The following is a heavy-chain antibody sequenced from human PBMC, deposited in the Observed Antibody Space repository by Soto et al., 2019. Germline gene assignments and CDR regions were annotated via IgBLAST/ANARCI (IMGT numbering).Heavy chain of an antibody. CDR2: IFYSGST. D-gene: IGHD2-21*02. V-gene: IGHV4-39*01. CDR1: GGSISSSIYY. Sequence: SETLSLTCTVSGGSISSSIYYGGWIRQPPGKGLEWIGSIFYSGSTYYNPSLKSRVTISVDTSKNQFSLKLYSVTAADTAMYYCARQVLTASSPLYYFYYWGQGTLVTVSS. J-gene: IGHJ4*02. CDR3: ARQVLTASSPLYYFYY.